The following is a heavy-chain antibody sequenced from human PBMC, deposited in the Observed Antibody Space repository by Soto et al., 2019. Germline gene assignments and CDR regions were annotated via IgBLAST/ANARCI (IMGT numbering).Heavy chain of an antibody. J-gene: IGHJ5*02. D-gene: IGHD2-15*01. Sequence: QLQLVQSGAEVKKPGSSVNVSCKTSGGSFSSNTITWVRQAPGQGLEWMGGIIPIFGTSNYAQKFQGRVTITADESTNTVYMERRRLRYEDTAVYYCARDVLLVVVSATRAAGGLDPWGQGTLVTVSS. V-gene: IGHV1-69*01. CDR2: IIPIFGTS. CDR1: GGSFSSNT. CDR3: ARDVLLVVVSATRAAGGLDP.